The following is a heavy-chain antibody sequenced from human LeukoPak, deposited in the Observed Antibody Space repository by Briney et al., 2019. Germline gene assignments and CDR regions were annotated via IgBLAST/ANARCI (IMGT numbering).Heavy chain of an antibody. CDR1: GDSVSSNSAA. J-gene: IGHJ5*02. Sequence: SQTLSLTCAISGDSVSSNSAAWNWIRQSPSRGLEWLGRTYYRSKWYNDYAVSVKSRITINPDTSKNQFSLQLNSVTPEDTAVYYCARDNLVIAVAGMDGFDPWGQGTLVTVSS. D-gene: IGHD6-19*01. CDR2: TYYRSKWYN. CDR3: ARDNLVIAVAGMDGFDP. V-gene: IGHV6-1*01.